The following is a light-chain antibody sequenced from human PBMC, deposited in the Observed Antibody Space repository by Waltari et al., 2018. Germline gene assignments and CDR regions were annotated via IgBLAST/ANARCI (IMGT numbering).Light chain of an antibody. CDR2: EVS. J-gene: IGLJ2*01. V-gene: IGLV2-23*02. CDR3: CSYGGGTTFVV. Sequence: QSALTQPASVSGSPGQSITISCTGTTRDIGNYKLVPWYQQHPGKVPKLMIYEVSERPSGVSKRFSGSKSGNTASLTISGLQAEDEADYYCCSYGGGTTFVVFGGGTKLTVL. CDR1: TRDIGNYKL.